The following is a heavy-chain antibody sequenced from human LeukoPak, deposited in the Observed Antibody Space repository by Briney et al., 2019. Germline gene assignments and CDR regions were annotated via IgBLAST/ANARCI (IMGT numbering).Heavy chain of an antibody. J-gene: IGHJ4*02. Sequence: QTGGSLRLSCAASGFTCSSYAMHWVRQAPGKGLEYVSAISSNGGSKYYANSVKGRFTISRDNYKNTLYLQMGSLRDEDMAVYYCARDPTLTGTTYLYFDYWGQGTLVTVSS. D-gene: IGHD1-7*01. CDR3: ARDPTLTGTTYLYFDY. CDR1: GFTCSSYA. CDR2: ISSNGGSK. V-gene: IGHV3-64*01.